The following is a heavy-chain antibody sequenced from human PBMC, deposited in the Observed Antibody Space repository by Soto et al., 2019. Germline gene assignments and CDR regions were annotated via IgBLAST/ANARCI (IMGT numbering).Heavy chain of an antibody. J-gene: IGHJ6*02. Sequence: QLVESGGRGVQPGRSLRLSCEASEFTFSSYAMHWVRQAPGRGLEWVALISFDGTKEYYADSVKGRFFISRDNSKSMVYLQMDSLRPDDTAIYYCARPIPRWSYHYGMDVWGQGTTVTVSS. D-gene: IGHD2-15*01. CDR1: EFTFSSYA. V-gene: IGHV3-30*03. CDR2: ISFDGTKE. CDR3: ARPIPRWSYHYGMDV.